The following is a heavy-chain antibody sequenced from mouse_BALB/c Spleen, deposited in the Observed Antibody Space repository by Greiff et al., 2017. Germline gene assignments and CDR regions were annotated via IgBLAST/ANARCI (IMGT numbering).Heavy chain of an antibody. CDR3: ARDPLCSRYFDV. D-gene: IGHD1-1*01. J-gene: IGHJ1*01. Sequence: EVMLVESGGGLVKPGGSLKLSCAASGFTFSDYYMYWVRQTPEKRLEWVATISDGGSYTYYPDSVKGRFTISRDNAKNNLYLQMSSLKSEDTAMYYCARDPLCSRYFDVWGAGTTVTVAS. CDR1: GFTFSDYY. CDR2: ISDGGSYT. V-gene: IGHV5-4*02.